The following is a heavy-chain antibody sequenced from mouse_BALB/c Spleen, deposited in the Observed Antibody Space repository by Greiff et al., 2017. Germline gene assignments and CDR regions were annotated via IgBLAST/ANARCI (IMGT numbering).Heavy chain of an antibody. Sequence: EVMLVESGGGLVKPGGSLKLSCAASGFTFSDYYMYWVRQTPEKRLEWVATISDGGSYTYYPDSVKGRFTISRDNAKNNLYLQMSSLKSEDTAMYYCARATPFAYWGQGTLVTVSA. CDR2: ISDGGSYT. D-gene: IGHD5-5*01. CDR1: GFTFSDYY. V-gene: IGHV5-4*02. CDR3: ARATPFAY. J-gene: IGHJ3*01.